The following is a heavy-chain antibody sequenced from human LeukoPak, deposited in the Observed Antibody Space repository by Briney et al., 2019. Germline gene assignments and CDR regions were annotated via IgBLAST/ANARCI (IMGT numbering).Heavy chain of an antibody. CDR2: IYTSGST. D-gene: IGHD4-17*01. V-gene: IGHV4-4*07. CDR1: GGSISSYY. Sequence: SETLSLTCTVSGGSISSYYWSWIRRPAGKGLEWIGRIYTSGSTNYNPSLKSRVTMSVDTSKNQFSLKLSSVTAADTAVYYCARDSDYGDYVKLWGQGTLVTVSS. J-gene: IGHJ4*02. CDR3: ARDSDYGDYVKL.